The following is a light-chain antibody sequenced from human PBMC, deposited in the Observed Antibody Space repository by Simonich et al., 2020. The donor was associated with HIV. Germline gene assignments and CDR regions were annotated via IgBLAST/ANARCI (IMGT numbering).Light chain of an antibody. J-gene: IGKJ5*01. V-gene: IGKV1-39*01. Sequence: DIQMTQSPSSLSASVGDRVTITCRASQNISSYLNWYQQKPGKAPKLLIYAASSLQSGVPSRFSGSGSGTEFTLTISSLQPDDFATYYCQQYNSYSITFGQGTQLEIK. CDR2: AAS. CDR3: QQYNSYSIT. CDR1: QNISSY.